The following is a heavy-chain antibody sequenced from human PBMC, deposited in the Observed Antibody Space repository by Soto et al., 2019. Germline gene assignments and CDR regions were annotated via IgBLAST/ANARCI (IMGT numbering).Heavy chain of an antibody. D-gene: IGHD3-10*01. CDR2: ISGTGESS. V-gene: IGHV3-23*01. CDR1: GFSFSLYA. Sequence: GGSLRLSCAASGFSFSLYAMNWVRQAPGKGLEWVSVISGTGESSNYAESVRGRFTISRDNSNNTVYLQMNSLRAEDTAVYYCAKSRSRDFDYWGQGTLATVSS. J-gene: IGHJ4*02. CDR3: AKSRSRDFDY.